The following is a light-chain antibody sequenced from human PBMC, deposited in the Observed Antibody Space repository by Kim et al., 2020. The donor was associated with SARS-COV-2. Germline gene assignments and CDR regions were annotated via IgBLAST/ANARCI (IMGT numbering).Light chain of an antibody. J-gene: IGLJ7*01. CDR2: GNS. Sequence: TISCSARIANLGAVYEVGWSQHLPVAAPPLHIYGNSNQPSGVRSRFSGSTSATTASLVTTGVQSGDEADYYCPSYDSSLRAAVFGGGTQLTVL. CDR1: IANLGAVYE. V-gene: IGLV1-40*01. CDR3: PSYDSSLRAAV.